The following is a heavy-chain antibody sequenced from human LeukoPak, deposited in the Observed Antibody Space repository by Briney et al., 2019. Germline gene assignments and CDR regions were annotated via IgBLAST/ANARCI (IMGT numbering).Heavy chain of an antibody. CDR3: ARDGPTRYFDWLSYYYYYGMDV. Sequence: GGSLRLSCAASGFTFSDYYMSWIRQAPGKGLEWVSYISSSGSTIYYADSVKGRFTISRDNAKNSLYLQMNSLRAEDTAVYYCARDGPTRYFDWLSYYYYYGMDVWGQGTTVTVPS. D-gene: IGHD3-9*01. CDR1: GFTFSDYY. CDR2: ISSSGSTI. V-gene: IGHV3-11*01. J-gene: IGHJ6*02.